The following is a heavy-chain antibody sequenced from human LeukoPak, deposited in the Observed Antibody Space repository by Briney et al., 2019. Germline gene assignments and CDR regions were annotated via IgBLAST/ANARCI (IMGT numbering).Heavy chain of an antibody. CDR2: IYHSGST. CDR1: GGSIRSSNW. D-gene: IGHD6-6*01. V-gene: IGHV4-4*02. Sequence: PSETLSLTCAVSGGSIRSSNWWSWVRQPPGKGLEWIGEIYHSGSTNYNPSLKSRVTISVDTSKNQFSLKLSSVTATDTAVYYCARHGAARRAGYFDYWGQGTLVTVSS. J-gene: IGHJ4*02. CDR3: ARHGAARRAGYFDY.